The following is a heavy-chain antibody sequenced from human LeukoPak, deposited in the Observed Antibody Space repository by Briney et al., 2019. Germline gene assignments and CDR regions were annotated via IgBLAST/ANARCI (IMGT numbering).Heavy chain of an antibody. V-gene: IGHV1-69*06. J-gene: IGHJ3*02. Sequence: ASVMVSCKASGGTFSSYAISWVRQAPGQGLEWMGGIIPIFGTANYAQKFQGRVTMTEDTSTDTAYMELSSLRSEDTAVYYCATDFAFRGVPHAFDIWGQGTMVTVSS. CDR2: IIPIFGTA. D-gene: IGHD3-10*01. CDR1: GGTFSSYA. CDR3: ATDFAFRGVPHAFDI.